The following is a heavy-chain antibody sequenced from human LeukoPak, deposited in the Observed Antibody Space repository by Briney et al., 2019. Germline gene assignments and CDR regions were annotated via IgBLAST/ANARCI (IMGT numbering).Heavy chain of an antibody. CDR2: ISADSSGT. J-gene: IGHJ4*02. CDR1: EFTFSSYA. D-gene: IGHD5-24*01. CDR3: ATSEMATRKGHHY. Sequence: GGSLRLSCAASEFTFSSYAMAWVRQAPGKGLEWVSAISADSSGTYYVASVEGRFTISRDSSKNIMYLQMSSLRAEDTAVYYCATSEMATRKGHHYWGQGTLVTVSS. V-gene: IGHV3-23*01.